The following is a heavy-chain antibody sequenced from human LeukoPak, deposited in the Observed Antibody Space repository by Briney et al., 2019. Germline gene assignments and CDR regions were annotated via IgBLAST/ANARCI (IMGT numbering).Heavy chain of an antibody. V-gene: IGHV1-69*04. CDR3: ATNFNHYDYVWGSYRPFDY. D-gene: IGHD3-16*02. Sequence: SVKVSCKASGGTFSSYAISWVRQAPGQGLEWMGRIIPILGIANYAQKFQGRVTITADKSTSTAYMELSSLRSEDTAVYYCATNFNHYDYVWGSYRPFDYWGQGTLVTVSS. CDR1: GGTFSSYA. J-gene: IGHJ4*02. CDR2: IIPILGIA.